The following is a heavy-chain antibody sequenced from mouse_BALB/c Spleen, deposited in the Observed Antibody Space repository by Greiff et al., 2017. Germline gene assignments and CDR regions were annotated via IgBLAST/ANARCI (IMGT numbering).Heavy chain of an antibody. V-gene: IGHV5-6-3*01. CDR3: ARERSITTVVDYAMDY. D-gene: IGHD1-1*01. Sequence: DVMLVESGGGLVQPGGSLKLSCAASGFTFSSYGMSWVRQTPDKRLELVATINSNGGSTYYPDSVKGRFTISRDNAKNTLYLQMSSLKSEDTAMYYCARERSITTVVDYAMDYWGQGTSVTVSS. CDR1: GFTFSSYG. CDR2: INSNGGST. J-gene: IGHJ4*01.